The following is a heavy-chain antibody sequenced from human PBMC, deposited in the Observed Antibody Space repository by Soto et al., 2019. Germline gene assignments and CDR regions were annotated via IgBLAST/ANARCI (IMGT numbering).Heavy chain of an antibody. CDR3: AKSGYSGYDYPLNYYYYYGMDV. J-gene: IGHJ6*02. CDR1: GFTFSGYA. Sequence: GGSLRLSCAAPGFTFSGYAMSWVRQAPGKGLEWVSAISGSGGSTYYADSVKGRFTISRDNSKNTLYLQMNSLRAEDTAVYYCAKSGYSGYDYPLNYYYYYGMDVWGQGTTVTVSS. CDR2: ISGSGGST. V-gene: IGHV3-23*01. D-gene: IGHD5-12*01.